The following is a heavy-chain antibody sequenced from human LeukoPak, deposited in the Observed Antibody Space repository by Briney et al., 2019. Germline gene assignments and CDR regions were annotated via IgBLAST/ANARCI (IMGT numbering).Heavy chain of an antibody. V-gene: IGHV3-53*05. CDR2: LYSGAIK. CDR1: GFTFSSNY. D-gene: IGHD5-18*01. J-gene: IGHJ4*02. Sequence: GGXXRLSCAASGFTFSSNYMSWVRQAPGKGLEGVSVLYSGAIKYYSDSVTGRFTISRDNSKNTLYLQMNSLRSEDTAVYYCARGSRIQLWSPFGYWGQGTLVTVSS. CDR3: ARGSRIQLWSPFGY.